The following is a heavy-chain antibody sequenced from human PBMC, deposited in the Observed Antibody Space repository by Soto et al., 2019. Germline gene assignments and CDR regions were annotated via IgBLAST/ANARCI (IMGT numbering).Heavy chain of an antibody. CDR2: IYYSGST. Sequence: PSETLSLTCTVSGGSISSGGYYWSWIRQHPGKGLEWIGYIYYSGSTYYNPSLKSRVTISVDTSKNQFSLKLSSVTAADTAVYYCARDHLTRPAYYYYGMDVWGQGTTVTVSS. J-gene: IGHJ6*02. CDR3: ARDHLTRPAYYYYGMDV. CDR1: GGSISSGGYY. V-gene: IGHV4-31*03.